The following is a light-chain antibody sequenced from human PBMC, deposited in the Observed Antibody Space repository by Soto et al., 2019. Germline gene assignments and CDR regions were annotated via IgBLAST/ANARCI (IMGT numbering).Light chain of an antibody. CDR2: STT. Sequence: QTVVTQEPSLTVSPGGTVTLTCASSTGAVTSGSYASWFQQKPGQAPRPLIYSTTNKHSKTPARFSGSLLGGKAALTLSGVQPEDEAHYYCLLYYGGALWVFGGGTKVTVL. CDR1: TGAVTSGSY. V-gene: IGLV7-43*01. CDR3: LLYYGGALWV. J-gene: IGLJ3*02.